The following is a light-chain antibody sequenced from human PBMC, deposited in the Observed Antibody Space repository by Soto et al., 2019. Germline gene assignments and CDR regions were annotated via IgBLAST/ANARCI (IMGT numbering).Light chain of an antibody. J-gene: IGLJ1*01. V-gene: IGLV1-44*01. Sequence: QSVLTQPPSASGTPGQRVTISCSGSSSNIGSNTVNWYQQLPGTAPKLLIYSNNQRPSGVPDRFSGSKSGTSASLTISGLQAEDEADYYCSSYAGSHNLGFVFGTGTKVTVL. CDR3: SSYAGSHNLGFV. CDR2: SNN. CDR1: SSNIGSNT.